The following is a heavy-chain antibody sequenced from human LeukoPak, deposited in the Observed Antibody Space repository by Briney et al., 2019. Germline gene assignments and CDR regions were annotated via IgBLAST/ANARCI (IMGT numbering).Heavy chain of an antibody. CDR3: ARGYGSGSYSPVDAFDI. CDR2: IYHSGST. J-gene: IGHJ3*02. V-gene: IGHV4-30-2*01. CDR1: GGSISSGGYS. D-gene: IGHD3-10*01. Sequence: SETLSLTCAVSGGSISSGGYSWSWIRQPPGKGLEWIGYIYHSGSTYYNPSLKGRVTISVDRSKNQFSLKLSSVTAADTAVYYCARGYGSGSYSPVDAFDIWGQGTMVTVSS.